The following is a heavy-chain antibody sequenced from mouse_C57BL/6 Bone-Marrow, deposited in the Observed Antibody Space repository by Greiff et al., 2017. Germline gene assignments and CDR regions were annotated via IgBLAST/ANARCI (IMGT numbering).Heavy chain of an antibody. CDR3: ARDRGDYGCAY. Sequence: DVHLVESGGGLVQPGGSLSLSCAASGFTFTDYYMSWVRQPPGKALEWLGFIRNKANGYTTEYSASVKGRFTISRDNSPSILSLQMSALRAADSSTLYCARDRGDYGCAYWGQGTLVTVSA. CDR2: IRNKANGYTT. V-gene: IGHV7-3*01. J-gene: IGHJ3*01. D-gene: IGHD1-1*01. CDR1: GFTFTDYY.